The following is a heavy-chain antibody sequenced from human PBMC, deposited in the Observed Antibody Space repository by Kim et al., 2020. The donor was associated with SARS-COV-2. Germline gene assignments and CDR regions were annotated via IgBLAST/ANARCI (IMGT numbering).Heavy chain of an antibody. Sequence: TYYADLVKDRFIISRDNSKSTLYLHLNSLTEEDTAVYYCVRASEATGWYDSWGQGTLVTVSS. J-gene: IGHJ5*01. V-gene: IGHV3-64*02. CDR2: T. CDR3: VRASEATGWYDS.